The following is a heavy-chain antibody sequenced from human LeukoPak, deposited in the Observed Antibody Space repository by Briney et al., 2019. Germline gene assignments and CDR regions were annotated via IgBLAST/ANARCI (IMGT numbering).Heavy chain of an antibody. CDR1: GFTFSSYS. V-gene: IGHV3-48*04. CDR2: ISSSGSTI. J-gene: IGHJ4*02. Sequence: GGSLRLSCAASGFTFSSYSMNWVRQAPGKGLEWVSYISSSGSTIYYADSVKGRFTISRDNAKNSLYLQMNSLRAEDTAVYYCAGLWFGELPNYWGQGTLVTVSS. CDR3: AGLWFGELPNY. D-gene: IGHD3-10*01.